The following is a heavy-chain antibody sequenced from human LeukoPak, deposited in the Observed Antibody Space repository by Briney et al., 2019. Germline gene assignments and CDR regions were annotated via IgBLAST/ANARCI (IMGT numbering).Heavy chain of an antibody. CDR3: ARDLSGYYTSGTCYAFDI. CDR1: EFSVSSNY. CDR2: IYTDGNT. D-gene: IGHD2-15*01. J-gene: IGHJ3*02. V-gene: IGHV3-53*01. Sequence: GGSLRLSCAASEFSVSSNYMNWVRQAPGKGLEWVSVIYTDGNTYYADSVKGRFTISRDKSKNTMYLQMNSLRAEDTALYYYARDLSGYYTSGTCYAFDIWGQGTMVTVSS.